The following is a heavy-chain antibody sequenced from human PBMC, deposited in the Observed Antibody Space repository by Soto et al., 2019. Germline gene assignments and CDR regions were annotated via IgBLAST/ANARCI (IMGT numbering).Heavy chain of an antibody. J-gene: IGHJ5*02. V-gene: IGHV3-23*01. CDR3: ARDAIAMVRGTNNWFDP. CDR1: GFTFSNHA. CDR2: ISGNGIST. Sequence: EVQLLESGGGLVQPGGSLRLSCAASGFTFSNHAMSWVRQAPGKGLEWVSAISGNGISTYYADSVRGRFTISRDNSKNTLYPQMNRLGADDTAVYYCARDAIAMVRGTNNWFDPWGQGTLVTVST. D-gene: IGHD3-10*01.